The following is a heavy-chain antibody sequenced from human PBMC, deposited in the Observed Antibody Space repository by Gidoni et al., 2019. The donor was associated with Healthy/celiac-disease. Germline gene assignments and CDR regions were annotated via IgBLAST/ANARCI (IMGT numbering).Heavy chain of an antibody. D-gene: IGHD1-26*01. J-gene: IGHJ3*02. CDR3: ARVGLNSGSYLDAFDI. Sequence: QVQLVESGGGLVKPGGSLRLSCAASGFTFSAYYMSWIRQAPGKGLEWVSYSSSSSSYTNYADSVKGRFTISRDNAKNSLYLQMNSLRAEDTAVYYCARVGLNSGSYLDAFDIWGQGTMVTVSS. CDR2: SSSSSSYT. V-gene: IGHV3-11*06. CDR1: GFTFSAYY.